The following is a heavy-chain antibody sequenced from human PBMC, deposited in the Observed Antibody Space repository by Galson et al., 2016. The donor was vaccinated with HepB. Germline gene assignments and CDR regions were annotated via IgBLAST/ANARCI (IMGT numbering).Heavy chain of an antibody. CDR3: AKDIHYWSFDY. J-gene: IGHJ4*02. CDR2: IGGDEST. D-gene: IGHD1-1*01. Sequence: SLRLSCAASGFNFSTNAMGWVRQVAGKGLEWVSGIGGDESTPYADSVKGRLTISRDASKNTLNLQMDNLSAEDTAKYYCAKDIHYWSFDYWGQGALVTVSS. V-gene: IGHV3-23*01. CDR1: GFNFSTNA.